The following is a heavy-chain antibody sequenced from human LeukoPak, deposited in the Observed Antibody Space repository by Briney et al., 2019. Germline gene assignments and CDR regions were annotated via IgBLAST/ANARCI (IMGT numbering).Heavy chain of an antibody. CDR2: IRYDGSNK. V-gene: IGHV3-30*02. CDR1: GFTFNSYG. D-gene: IGHD3-22*01. CDR3: AKGTPHYDSSGYHYFDY. Sequence: PGGSLRLSCPASGFTFNSYGMHWVRQAQGKGLEWVAFIRYDGSNKYYADSVKGRFTISRDNSKNTLYLQMNSLRAEDTAVYYCAKGTPHYDSSGYHYFDYWGQGTLVTVSS. J-gene: IGHJ4*02.